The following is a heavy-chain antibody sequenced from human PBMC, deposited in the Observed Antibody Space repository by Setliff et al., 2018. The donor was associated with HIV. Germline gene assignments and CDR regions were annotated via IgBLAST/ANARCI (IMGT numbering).Heavy chain of an antibody. V-gene: IGHV4-39*07. J-gene: IGHJ5*02. Sequence: SETLSLTCTVSGGSISSNNYYWGWIRQPPGKGLEWIGSIFYSETVYYGGRTYYSPSLKSRVTISVDTSKSQFSLNLNSVTAADTAIYYCARGVARQVVIDRWFDPWGQGTPVTVSS. CDR3: ARGVARQVVIDRWFDP. D-gene: IGHD2-21*01. CDR2: IFYSETVYYGGRT. CDR1: GGSISSNNYY.